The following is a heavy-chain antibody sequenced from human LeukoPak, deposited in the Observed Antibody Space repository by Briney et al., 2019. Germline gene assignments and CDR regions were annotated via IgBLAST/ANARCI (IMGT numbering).Heavy chain of an antibody. CDR2: ISGSGGST. V-gene: IGHV3-23*01. Sequence: PGGSLRLSCAASGFSFSSYGMSWVRQAPGKGLERVSGISGSGGSTYYADSVKGRFTISRDNSKNTLDLQMNSLRAEDTAVYYCARDGTTSHGRYCSSNSCYYFDHWGQGTLVTVSS. CDR1: GFSFSSYG. J-gene: IGHJ4*02. D-gene: IGHD2-2*01. CDR3: ARDGTTSHGRYCSSNSCYYFDH.